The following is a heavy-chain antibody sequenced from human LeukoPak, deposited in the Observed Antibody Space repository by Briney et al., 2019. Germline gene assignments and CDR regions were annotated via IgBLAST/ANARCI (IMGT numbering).Heavy chain of an antibody. D-gene: IGHD3-16*02. Sequence: ASVKVSCKASGYTFTSYDINWVRQATGQGLEWMGWMNPNSGNTGSAQRFQGRITMTRDTSISTDYMELSSLRSEDTAVYYCARGPLVRPPSSFDPWGQGTLVTVSS. CDR2: MNPNSGNT. CDR1: GYTFTSYD. V-gene: IGHV1-8*01. J-gene: IGHJ5*02. CDR3: ARGPLVRPPSSFDP.